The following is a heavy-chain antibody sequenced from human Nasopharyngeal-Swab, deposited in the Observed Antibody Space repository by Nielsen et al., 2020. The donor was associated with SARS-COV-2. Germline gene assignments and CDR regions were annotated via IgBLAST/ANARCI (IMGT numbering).Heavy chain of an antibody. CDR1: GFTFSSYG. CDR2: IWYDGSNK. CDR3: ARDVVVVAAFYYYYYGMDV. D-gene: IGHD2-15*01. Sequence: GESLKISCAASGFTFSSYGMHWVRQAPGKGLEWAAVIWYDGSNKYYADSVKGRFTISRDNSKNTLYLQMNSLRAEDTAVYYCARDVVVVAAFYYYYYGMDVWGQGTTVTVSS. J-gene: IGHJ6*02. V-gene: IGHV3-33*01.